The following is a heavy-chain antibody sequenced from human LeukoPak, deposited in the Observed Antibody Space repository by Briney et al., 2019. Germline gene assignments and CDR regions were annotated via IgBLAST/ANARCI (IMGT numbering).Heavy chain of an antibody. CDR1: GFTFSSYW. Sequence: GGSLRLSCAASGFTFSSYWMSWVRQGPGKGLEWVSGINWNGDSTGYADSVRGRFTISRDNANSLYLQMNSLRVEDTAFFYCARARRGSSYYFDYWGQGTLVTVSS. D-gene: IGHD3-10*01. CDR2: INWNGDST. J-gene: IGHJ4*02. V-gene: IGHV3-20*04. CDR3: ARARRGSSYYFDY.